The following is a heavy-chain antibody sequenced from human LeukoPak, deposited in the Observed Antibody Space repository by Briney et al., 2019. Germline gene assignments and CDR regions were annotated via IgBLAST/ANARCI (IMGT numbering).Heavy chain of an antibody. CDR2: INHSGST. CDR1: GGSFSGYY. V-gene: IGHV4-34*01. D-gene: IGHD6-13*01. Sequence: SETLSLTCAVYGGSFSGYYWSWIRQPPGKGLEWIGEINHSGSTNYNPSLKSRVTISVDTSKNQFSLKLSSVTAADTAVYYCASGITAAGSDYWGQGTLVTVSS. J-gene: IGHJ4*02. CDR3: ASGITAAGSDY.